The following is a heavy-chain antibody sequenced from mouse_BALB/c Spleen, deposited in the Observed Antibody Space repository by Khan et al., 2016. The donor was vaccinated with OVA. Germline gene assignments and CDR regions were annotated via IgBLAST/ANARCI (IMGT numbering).Heavy chain of an antibody. Sequence: VQLKQSGPGLVKPSQSLSLTCTVTGYSITSEYAWNWIRQFPGNKLECMGYINYSGNTRFNPSLKSRTSITRDTSKNQFFLHLNSVTTEDTATYFCARKDYYDYDPFPYWGQGTLVTVSA. J-gene: IGHJ3*01. CDR2: INYSGNT. CDR1: GYSITSEYA. CDR3: ARKDYYDYDPFPY. D-gene: IGHD2-4*01. V-gene: IGHV3-2*02.